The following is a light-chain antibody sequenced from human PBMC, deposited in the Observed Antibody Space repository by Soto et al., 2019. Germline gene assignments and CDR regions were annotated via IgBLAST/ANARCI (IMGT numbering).Light chain of an antibody. CDR1: QSISSW. CDR2: DAS. Sequence: DIQMTQSPSTLSASVGDRVTITCRASQSISSWLAWYQQKPGKATKLLIYDASSLASGVPSRFSGSGSGTEFTLTISSLQPVDFATYYCQQYNSYNTFGQGTKLEIK. CDR3: QQYNSYNT. J-gene: IGKJ2*01. V-gene: IGKV1-5*01.